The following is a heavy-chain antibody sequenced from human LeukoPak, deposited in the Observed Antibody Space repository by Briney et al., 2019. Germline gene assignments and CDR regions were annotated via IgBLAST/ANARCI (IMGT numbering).Heavy chain of an antibody. CDR3: ARVALWFGELTHYFDY. Sequence: PSETLSLTCTVSGGSISSYYWSWIRQPARKGLEWIGRIYTSGSTNYNPSLKSRVTMSVDTSKNQFSLKLSSVTAADTAVYYCARVALWFGELTHYFDYWGQGTLVTVSS. CDR2: IYTSGST. CDR1: GGSISSYY. V-gene: IGHV4-4*07. J-gene: IGHJ4*02. D-gene: IGHD3-10*01.